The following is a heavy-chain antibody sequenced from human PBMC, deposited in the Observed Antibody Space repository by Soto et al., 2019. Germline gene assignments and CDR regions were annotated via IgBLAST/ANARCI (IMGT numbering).Heavy chain of an antibody. V-gene: IGHV1-69*12. CDR3: AREASGYYYYGMDV. CDR2: IIPIFGTA. CDR1: GGTFSSYA. D-gene: IGHD3-10*01. J-gene: IGHJ6*02. Sequence: QVQLVQSGAEVKKPGSSVKVSCKASGGTFSSYAISWVRQAPGQGLEWMGGIIPIFGTANYAQKFQGRVTITADESTSTAYMERSSLRSEDTAVYYCAREASGYYYYGMDVWGQGTTVTVSS.